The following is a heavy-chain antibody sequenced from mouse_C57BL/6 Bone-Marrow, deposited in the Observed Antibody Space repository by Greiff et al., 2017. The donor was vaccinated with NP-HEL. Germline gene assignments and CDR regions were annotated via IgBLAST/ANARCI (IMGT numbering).Heavy chain of an antibody. CDR1: GYSFTGYY. V-gene: IGHV1-42*01. CDR2: INPSTGGT. J-gene: IGHJ4*01. CDR3: ADGRAPYYYAMDY. Sequence: VQLKQSGPELVKPGASVKISCKASGYSFTGYYMNWVKQSPEKSLEWIGEINPSTGGTTYTQKFKAKATLTVDKSSSTAYMQLKSLTSEDSAVYYCADGRAPYYYAMDYWGQGTSVTVSS. D-gene: IGHD1-1*01.